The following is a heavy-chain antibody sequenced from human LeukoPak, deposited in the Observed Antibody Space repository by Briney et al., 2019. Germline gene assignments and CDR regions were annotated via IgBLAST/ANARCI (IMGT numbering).Heavy chain of an antibody. J-gene: IGHJ5*02. D-gene: IGHD3-9*01. CDR2: IYYSGST. V-gene: IGHV4-59*01. CDR3: ARGPGGYFDPFDP. CDR1: GGSISSYY. Sequence: PSETLSLTCTVSGGSISSYYWSWIRQPPGKGLEWIGYIYYSGSTNYNPSLKSRVTISVDTSKNQFSLKLSSVTAADTAVYYCARGPGGYFDPFDPWGRGTLVTVSS.